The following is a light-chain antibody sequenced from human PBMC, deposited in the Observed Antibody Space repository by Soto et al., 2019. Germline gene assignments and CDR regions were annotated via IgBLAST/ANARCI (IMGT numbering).Light chain of an antibody. CDR3: QQYDDWPET. CDR2: DAS. V-gene: IGKV3-15*01. CDR1: QSVSSN. J-gene: IGKJ1*01. Sequence: EKVMTQSPATLSVSPGERATLSCRASQSVSSNLAWYQQKPDQAPRLLIYDASTRATGIPARFSGSGSGTEFTLTFSSLQSEDLAVYYCQQYDDWPETFGQGTKV.